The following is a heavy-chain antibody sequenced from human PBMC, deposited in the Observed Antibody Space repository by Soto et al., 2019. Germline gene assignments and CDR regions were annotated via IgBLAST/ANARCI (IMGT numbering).Heavy chain of an antibody. D-gene: IGHD2-2*01. Sequence: GASVKVSCKASGGTFSSYAISWVRQAPGQGLEWMGGIIPIFGTANYAQKFQGRVTITADESTSTAYMELSSLRSEDTAVYYCASRVVVPAADYYYYGMDVWGQGTTVTAP. CDR3: ASRVVVPAADYYYYGMDV. V-gene: IGHV1-69*13. J-gene: IGHJ6*02. CDR1: GGTFSSYA. CDR2: IIPIFGTA.